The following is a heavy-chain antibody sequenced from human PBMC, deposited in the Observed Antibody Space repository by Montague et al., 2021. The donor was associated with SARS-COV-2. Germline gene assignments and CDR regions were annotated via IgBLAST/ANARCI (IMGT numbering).Heavy chain of an antibody. Sequence: SLRLSWAASGFASGFTFSTSWLNWVRQTPGKGLEWVANVNPDGSQKTSVDSLKGRFTISRDNAKKSLYLQMNSLRAEDTAIYYCAAWNGDYNSWGQGTLVTVSS. CDR3: AAWNGDYNS. J-gene: IGHJ4*02. CDR2: VNPDGSQK. V-gene: IGHV3-7*01. D-gene: IGHD4-17*01. CDR1: GFTFSTSW.